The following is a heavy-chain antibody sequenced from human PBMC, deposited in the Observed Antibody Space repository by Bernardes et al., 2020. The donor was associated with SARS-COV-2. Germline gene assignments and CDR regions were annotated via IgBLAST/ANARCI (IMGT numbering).Heavy chain of an antibody. J-gene: IGHJ4*02. V-gene: IGHV1-2*02. D-gene: IGHD3-16*01. CDR2: INPNSGGT. CDR3: ARDLDYVWGSLGY. CDR1: GYTFTGYY. Sequence: ASVKDSCKASGYTFTGYYMHWVRQAPGQGLEWMGWINPNSGGTNYAQKFQGRVTMTRDTSISTAYMELSRLRSDDTAVYYCARDLDYVWGSLGYWGQGTLVTVSS.